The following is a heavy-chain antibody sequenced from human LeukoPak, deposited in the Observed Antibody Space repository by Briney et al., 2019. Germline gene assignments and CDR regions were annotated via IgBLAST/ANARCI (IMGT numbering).Heavy chain of an antibody. CDR2: IYYSGST. Sequence: SETLSLTCTVSGGSISSSSYYWGWIRQPPGKGLEWVGSIYYSGSTYYNPSLKSRVTISVDTSKNQFSLKLSSVTAADTGVYYCVRHPIIVVPAANNWFDPWGQGTLVTVSS. CDR1: GGSISSSSYY. J-gene: IGHJ5*02. CDR3: VRHPIIVVPAANNWFDP. V-gene: IGHV4-39*01. D-gene: IGHD2-2*01.